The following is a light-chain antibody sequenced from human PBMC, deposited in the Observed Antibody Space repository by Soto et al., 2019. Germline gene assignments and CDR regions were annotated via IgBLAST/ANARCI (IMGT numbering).Light chain of an antibody. V-gene: IGKV3-20*01. Sequence: EIVLTQSPGTLSLSPGERATLSCRASQSVSSTYLAWYQQRPGQAPRLLIYGASGRATGIPDRFSGSGSGTEFTLTISRLESEDFAVYYCQQYGSSPPGTFGQGTRLEIK. J-gene: IGKJ5*01. CDR3: QQYGSSPPGT. CDR1: QSVSSTY. CDR2: GAS.